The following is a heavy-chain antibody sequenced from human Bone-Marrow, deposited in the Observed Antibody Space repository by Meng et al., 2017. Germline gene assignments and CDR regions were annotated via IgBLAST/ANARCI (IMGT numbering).Heavy chain of an antibody. J-gene: IGHJ4*02. V-gene: IGHV1-46*01. CDR3: ARETPGGTYFDS. CDR2: IAPSNGNT. Sequence: QVQRGQSGAELKKPGASVKVSCEASGYTFISFYMHWVRQAPGQGPEWLGMIAPSNGNTNYGQRFHGRITVTRDTTTSTVYLELNSLRSEDTALYFCARETPGGTYFDSWGQGTLVTVSS. D-gene: IGHD3-16*01. CDR1: GYTFISFY.